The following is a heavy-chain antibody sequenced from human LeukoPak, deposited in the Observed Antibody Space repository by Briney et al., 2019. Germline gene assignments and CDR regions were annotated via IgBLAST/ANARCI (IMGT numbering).Heavy chain of an antibody. J-gene: IGHJ4*02. CDR2: IYYSGST. V-gene: IGHV4-59*01. CDR1: GGSISSYY. Sequence: PSETLSLTCTVPGGSISSYYWSWIRQPPGKGLEWIGDIYYSGSTNYNPSLKSRVIISVDTSKSQFSLKLSSVTAADTAVYYCVRGSYGGNSDYFDYWGQGTQVTVSS. CDR3: VRGSYGGNSDYFDY. D-gene: IGHD4-23*01.